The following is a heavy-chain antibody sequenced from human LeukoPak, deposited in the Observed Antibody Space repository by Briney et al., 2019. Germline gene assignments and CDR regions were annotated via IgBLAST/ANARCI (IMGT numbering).Heavy chain of an antibody. CDR3: ARELVATMVDH. CDR2: INPNSGGT. V-gene: IGHV1-2*02. CDR1: GYTXTGYY. Sequence: GASVKVSCKASGYTXTGYYMHWVRQAPGQGLEWMGWINPNSGGTKYAQKFQGRVTMTRDTSITTAYMELSRLRSDDTAVYYCARELVATMVDHWGQGTLVTVSS. J-gene: IGHJ4*02. D-gene: IGHD5-12*01.